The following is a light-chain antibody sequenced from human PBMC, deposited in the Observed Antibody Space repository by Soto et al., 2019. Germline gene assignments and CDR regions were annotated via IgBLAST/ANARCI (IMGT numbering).Light chain of an antibody. Sequence: DIQMTQSPATLAASVGDRVSITCRASQSIDTWLAWYQQKAGKAPNLLIYKAPRLESGVPSRFSGSGSGTEFTLTISSLQPEDFGSYYCQEYRNDYGTFGQGTKVDIK. CDR3: QEYRNDYGT. CDR2: KAP. V-gene: IGKV1-5*03. J-gene: IGKJ1*01. CDR1: QSIDTW.